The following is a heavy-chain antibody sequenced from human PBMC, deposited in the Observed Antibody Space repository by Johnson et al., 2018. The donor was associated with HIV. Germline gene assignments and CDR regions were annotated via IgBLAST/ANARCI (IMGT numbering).Heavy chain of an antibody. CDR2: IWYDGSNK. J-gene: IGHJ3*02. D-gene: IGHD6-13*01. CDR1: GFTFSSYG. V-gene: IGHV3-33*08. Sequence: QMQLVESGGGLIQPGGSLRLSCAASGFTFSSYGMHWVRQAPGKGLEWVAVIWYDGSNKYYADSVKGRLTISRDNSKNTLYLQMNSLRAEDTAVYYCARSPRAAEGAFDIWGQGTMVTVSS. CDR3: ARSPRAAEGAFDI.